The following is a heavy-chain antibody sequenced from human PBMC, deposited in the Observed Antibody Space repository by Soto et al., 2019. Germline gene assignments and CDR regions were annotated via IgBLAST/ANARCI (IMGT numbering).Heavy chain of an antibody. Sequence: QMQLVQSGPEVKKPGTSVKVSCKASGFTFTSSAVQWVRQARGQRLEWIGWIVVGSGNTNYAQKFQERVTITRDMXXRXAXXELRGLRSEDTAVYYCAAAAYYYGSGSSFYYGMDVWGQGTTVTVSS. D-gene: IGHD3-10*01. CDR3: AAAAYYYGSGSSFYYGMDV. CDR2: IVVGSGNT. V-gene: IGHV1-58*01. CDR1: GFTFTSSA. J-gene: IGHJ6*02.